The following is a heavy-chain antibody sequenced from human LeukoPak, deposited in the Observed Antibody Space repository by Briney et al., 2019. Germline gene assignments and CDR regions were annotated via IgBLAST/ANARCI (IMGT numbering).Heavy chain of an antibody. CDR3: ARGLSLMYGGYLYYYYMDV. Sequence: ASVKVSCKASGYTFTSYDINWVRQATGQGLEWMGWMNPNSGNTGYAQKFQGRVTMTRNTSISTAYMELSSLRSEDTAVYYCARGLSLMYGGYLYYYYMDVWGKGTTVTISS. D-gene: IGHD6-25*01. V-gene: IGHV1-8*01. J-gene: IGHJ6*03. CDR2: MNPNSGNT. CDR1: GYTFTSYD.